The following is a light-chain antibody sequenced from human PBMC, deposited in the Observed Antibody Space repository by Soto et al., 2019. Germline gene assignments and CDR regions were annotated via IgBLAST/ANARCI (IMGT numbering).Light chain of an antibody. V-gene: IGLV2-14*01. Sequence: LTQPASVSGSPGQSITISCTGTSSHVGGYNYVSWYQQHPGKAPKLMIYDVSNRPSGVSNRFSGSKSGNTASLTISGLQTEDEADYYCSSYTSSSTLKVFGTGTKVTVL. J-gene: IGLJ1*01. CDR1: SSHVGGYNY. CDR3: SSYTSSSTLKV. CDR2: DVS.